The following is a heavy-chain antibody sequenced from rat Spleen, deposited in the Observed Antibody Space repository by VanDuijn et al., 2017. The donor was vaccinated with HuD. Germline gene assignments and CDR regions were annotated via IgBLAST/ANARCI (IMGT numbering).Heavy chain of an antibody. CDR2: ISSFGGST. J-gene: IGHJ2*01. Sequence: EVQLVESGCGLVHLVRSMKLSCAAFLFTFSNYGMVLVRYSAKNFLEWVLFISSFGGSTYSRDSVQGRFTISRDNANSTLYLQMDSLRSEDPATYDGTTALTDYFDYWGQGVMVTVSS. CDR3: TTALTDYFDY. CDR1: LFTFSNYG. D-gene: IGHD5-1*01. V-gene: IGHV5-27*01.